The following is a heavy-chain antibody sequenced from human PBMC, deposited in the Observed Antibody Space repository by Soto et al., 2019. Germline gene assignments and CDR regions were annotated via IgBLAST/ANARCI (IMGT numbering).Heavy chain of an antibody. CDR2: ISDDGSNK. V-gene: IGHV3-30-3*01. Sequence: PLRLYRAAAGFTFSVYFMDWVRRAPDKGLEWVAVISDDGSNKYYADSVKGRFTISRDNSKNTLFLQMDSLRAEDTAVYYCVKDRWIDSWGQGTLVTVSS. D-gene: IGHD3-16*02. CDR1: GFTFSVYF. CDR3: VKDRWIDS. J-gene: IGHJ4*02.